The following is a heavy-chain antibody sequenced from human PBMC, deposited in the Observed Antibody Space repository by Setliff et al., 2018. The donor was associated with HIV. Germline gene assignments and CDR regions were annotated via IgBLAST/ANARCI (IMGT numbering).Heavy chain of an antibody. CDR3: ARATLSGGAYDFWTYFDY. V-gene: IGHV4-39*07. CDR1: GDSISSSTYC. CDR2: ICGTWKT. D-gene: IGHD3-3*01. J-gene: IGHJ4*02. Sequence: PSETLSLTCTVSGDSISSSTYCWGWIRQPPGKGLEWIGSICGTWKTYYNPSLKSRVTISVDTSKKQLSLKLTSVTAADTAVYYCARATLSGGAYDFWTYFDYWGQGTLVTVSS.